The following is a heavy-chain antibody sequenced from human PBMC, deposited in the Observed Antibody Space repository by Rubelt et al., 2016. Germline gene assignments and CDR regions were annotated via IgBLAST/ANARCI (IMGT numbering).Heavy chain of an antibody. V-gene: IGHV1-2*02. J-gene: IGHJ6*01. D-gene: IGHD3-9*01. CDR3: ARGHDILIEQLLFHHMDV. CDR2: INPNSGGT. Sequence: INPNSGGTNYAQKFQGRVTMTRDTSISTAYMELSRLRSDDTAVYFCARGHDILIEQLLFHHMDVWGQDTLVTVSS.